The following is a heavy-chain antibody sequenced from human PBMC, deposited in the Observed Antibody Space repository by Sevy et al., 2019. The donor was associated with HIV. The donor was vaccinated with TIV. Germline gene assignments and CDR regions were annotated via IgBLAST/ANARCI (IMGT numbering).Heavy chain of an antibody. D-gene: IGHD5-12*01. CDR3: ASRARRRDGYRDY. V-gene: IGHV4-34*01. CDR1: GGSFSGYY. CDR2: INHSGST. J-gene: IGHJ4*02. Sequence: SETLSLTCAVYGGSFSGYYWSWIRQPPGKGLEWIGEINHSGSTNYNPSLKSRVTISVDTSKNQFSLRLRSVTAADTAVYYCASRARRRDGYRDYWGQGTLVTVSS.